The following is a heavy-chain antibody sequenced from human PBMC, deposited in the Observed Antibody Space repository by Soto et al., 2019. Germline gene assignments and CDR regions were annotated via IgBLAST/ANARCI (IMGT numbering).Heavy chain of an antibody. CDR1: GYTFTSYD. CDR2: MNPNSGNT. J-gene: IGHJ6*02. CDR3: ASHGITGTWVYYYGMDV. V-gene: IGHV1-8*01. Sequence: QVQLVQSGAEVKKPGASVKVSCKASGYTFTSYDINWVRQATGQGLEWMGWMNPNSGNTGYAQKFQGRVTMTRNTSINTAYMELSSLRSEDTAVYYCASHGITGTWVYYYGMDVWGQGTTVTVSS. D-gene: IGHD1-7*01.